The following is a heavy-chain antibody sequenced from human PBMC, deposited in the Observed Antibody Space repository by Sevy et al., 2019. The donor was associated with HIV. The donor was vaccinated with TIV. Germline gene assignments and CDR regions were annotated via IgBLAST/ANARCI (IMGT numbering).Heavy chain of an antibody. J-gene: IGHJ4*02. D-gene: IGHD3-9*01. CDR3: ARLPTGLQSFNYLLSTYFDS. CDR2: IKHDGSEK. V-gene: IGHV3-7*01. Sequence: GGSLRLSCAASGFSFNNHWMSWVRQAPEKGLEWVANIKHDGSEKYYADSLEGRFAVSRDNAKNSLFLQINSLGVEDTAVYFCARLPTGLQSFNYLLSTYFDSWGQGTLVTVSS. CDR1: GFSFNNHW.